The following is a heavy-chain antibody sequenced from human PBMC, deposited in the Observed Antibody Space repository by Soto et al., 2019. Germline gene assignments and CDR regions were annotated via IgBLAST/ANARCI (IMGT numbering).Heavy chain of an antibody. D-gene: IGHD2-8*01. J-gene: IGHJ4*01. CDR3: ADLTGFNGYPGN. V-gene: IGHV4-31*03. CDR2: IYYSGLT. CDR1: GGSMRSEDYY. Sequence: QVQLQESGPGPVEPSQTLSLTCSVSGGSMRSEDYYWCWIRQHPGKGLEWIGYIYYSGLTDYNPSLKRRLTISVEKSRSEFDPKMGSVTAADTAVYYCADLTGFNGYPGNWGPRTLGALSS.